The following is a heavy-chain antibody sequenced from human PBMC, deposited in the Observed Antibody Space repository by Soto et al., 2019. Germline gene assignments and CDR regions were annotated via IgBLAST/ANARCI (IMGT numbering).Heavy chain of an antibody. V-gene: IGHV3-72*01. CDR2: IKNEANSYTT. Sequence: EVQLVESGGGLVQPEGSLRLSCAASGFTFSDHYMDWVRQAPGKGLEWVGRIKNEANSYTTEYAAPGKGRFIISRDDSTNSVLLQMNRVKTADTDVYYCNRVRLGTRRSSDYWGQGILVTVSS. D-gene: IGHD6-19*01. CDR3: NRVRLGTRRSSDY. J-gene: IGHJ4*02. CDR1: GFTFSDHY.